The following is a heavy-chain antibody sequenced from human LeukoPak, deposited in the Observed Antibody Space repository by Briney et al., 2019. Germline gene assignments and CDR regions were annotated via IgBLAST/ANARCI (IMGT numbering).Heavy chain of an antibody. CDR2: IYPGDSDT. J-gene: IGHJ3*02. CDR3: ARLDTAMVASWDAFDI. CDR1: GYSFTSYW. Sequence: GESLKISCEGSGYSFTSYWIGWVRQMPGKGLEWMGIIYPGDSDTRYSPSFQGQVTISADKSISTAYLQWSSLKASDTAMYYCARLDTAMVASWDAFDIWGQGTMVTVSS. D-gene: IGHD5-18*01. V-gene: IGHV5-51*01.